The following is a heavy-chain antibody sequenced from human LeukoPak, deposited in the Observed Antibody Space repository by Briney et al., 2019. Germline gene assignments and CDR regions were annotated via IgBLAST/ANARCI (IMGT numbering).Heavy chain of an antibody. V-gene: IGHV4-4*07. D-gene: IGHD3-9*01. CDR3: ARDRGYYDILTGYYTGYFDP. CDR1: GGSISSYY. Sequence: SETLSLTCTVSGGSISSYYWSWIRQPAGKGLEWIGRIYTSGSTNYNPSLKSRVTMSVDTSKNQFSLKLSSVTAADTAVYYCARDRGYYDILTGYYTGYFDPWGQGTLVTISS. J-gene: IGHJ5*02. CDR2: IYTSGST.